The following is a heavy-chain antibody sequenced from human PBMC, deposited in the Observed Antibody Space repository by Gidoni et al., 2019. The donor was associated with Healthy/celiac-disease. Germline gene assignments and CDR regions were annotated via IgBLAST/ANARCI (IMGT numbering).Heavy chain of an antibody. CDR3: ARDPPHYGDLPYYYYGMDV. CDR1: GGSISSSSYY. D-gene: IGHD4-17*01. J-gene: IGHJ6*02. Sequence: QLQLQESGPGLVKPSETLSLTCTVSGGSISSSSYYWGWIRQPPGKGLEWIGSIYYSGSTYYNPSLKSRVTISVDTSKNQFSLKLSSVTAADTAVYYCARDPPHYGDLPYYYYGMDVWGQGTTVTVSS. V-gene: IGHV4-39*07. CDR2: IYYSGST.